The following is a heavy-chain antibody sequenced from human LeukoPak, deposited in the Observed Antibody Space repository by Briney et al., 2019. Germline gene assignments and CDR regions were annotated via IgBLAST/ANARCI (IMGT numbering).Heavy chain of an antibody. CDR1: GFTFSTYA. CDR2: ISGSGGNT. J-gene: IGHJ4*02. D-gene: IGHD3/OR15-3a*01. Sequence: GGSLRLSCAASGFTFSTYAMNWVRQAPGKGLEWVSLISGSGGNTFYADSVKGRFTISRDNSKNTLYLQMNNLRDEDTAVYYCAKVVDWGFSEYYFDYWGQGTLVTVSS. V-gene: IGHV3-23*01. CDR3: AKVVDWGFSEYYFDY.